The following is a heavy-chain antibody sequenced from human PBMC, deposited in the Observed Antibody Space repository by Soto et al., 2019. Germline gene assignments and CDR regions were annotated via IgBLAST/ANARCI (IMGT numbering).Heavy chain of an antibody. D-gene: IGHD3-3*01. Sequence: TSETLSLTCTVSGGSISSSSYYWGWIRQPPGKGLEWIGSIYYSGSTYYNPSLKSRVTISVDTSKNQFSLKLSSVTAADTAVYYCARGKVTIFGVVTHPRWFDPWGQGTLVTVS. CDR2: IYYSGST. CDR3: ARGKVTIFGVVTHPRWFDP. CDR1: GGSISSSSYY. J-gene: IGHJ5*02. V-gene: IGHV4-39*01.